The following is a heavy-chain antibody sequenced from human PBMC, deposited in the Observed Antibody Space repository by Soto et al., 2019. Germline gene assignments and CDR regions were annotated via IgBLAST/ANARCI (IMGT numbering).Heavy chain of an antibody. J-gene: IGHJ4*02. V-gene: IGHV4-4*02. CDR3: ARGSVVAATLFDY. D-gene: IGHD2-15*01. Sequence: SETLCLTCAVSGDSISRSYWWSWVRQLPGKGLEWIGEIYHSGSTIYNPSLQSRVTLSVDKSKNEFSLKMSSVTAADTAVYYCARGSVVAATLFDYWGQGTLVTVSS. CDR2: IYHSGST. CDR1: GDSISRSYW.